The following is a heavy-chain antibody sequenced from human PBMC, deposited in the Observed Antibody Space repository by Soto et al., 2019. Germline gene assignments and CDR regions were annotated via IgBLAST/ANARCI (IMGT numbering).Heavy chain of an antibody. V-gene: IGHV3-30-3*01. D-gene: IGHD2-15*01. CDR3: ARDRGGYCSGGSCSEAWFDP. CDR2: ISYDGSNK. J-gene: IGHJ5*02. Sequence: GGSHRLSSTASGLTCISYAMHWVRQATGKGLEWVAVISYDGSNKYYADSVKGRFTISRDNSKNTLYLQMNSLRAEDTALYYCARDRGGYCSGGSCSEAWFDPWGQGTLVTVSS. CDR1: GLTCISYA.